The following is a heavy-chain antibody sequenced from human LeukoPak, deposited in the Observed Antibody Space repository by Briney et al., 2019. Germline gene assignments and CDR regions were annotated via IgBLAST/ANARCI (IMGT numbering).Heavy chain of an antibody. CDR2: ISGSGAST. J-gene: IGHJ4*02. V-gene: IGHV3-23*01. Sequence: TGGSLRLSCAASGFMVSSHAMNWVRQAPGKGLEWVSVISGSGASTYYADSVKGRFSISRDNSKNTLYLQMNSLRAGDAAVYYCAKARYGDGRGVDYWGQGTLVTVSS. CDR1: GFMVSSHA. D-gene: IGHD4-17*01. CDR3: AKARYGDGRGVDY.